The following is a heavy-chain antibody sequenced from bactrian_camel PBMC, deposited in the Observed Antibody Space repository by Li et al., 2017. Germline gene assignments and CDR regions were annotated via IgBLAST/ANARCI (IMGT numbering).Heavy chain of an antibody. CDR3: AADVSPSCGTWAIAEFDF. J-gene: IGHJ6*01. V-gene: IGHV3S1*01. D-gene: IGHD2*01. CDR2: INTIGTNT. Sequence: VQLVESGGGLVQPGESLRLSCAASGFSFSTYWIFWVRQAPGKGLEWVSSINTIGTNTYYGDSVKGRFTIAQDNAKNTVYLQMNSLRPEDTAMYYCAADVSPSCGTWAIAEFDFWGQGTQVTVS. CDR1: GFSFSTYW.